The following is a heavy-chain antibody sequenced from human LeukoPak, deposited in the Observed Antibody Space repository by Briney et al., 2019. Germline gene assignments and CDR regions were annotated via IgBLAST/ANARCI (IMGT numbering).Heavy chain of an antibody. Sequence: GGSLRLSCAASGFTFSRYSMNWVRQAPGKGLEWVSSISSSSSYIYYADSVKGRFTISRDNAKNSLYLQMNSLRAEDTAVYYCARQWLVTGGNDYWGQGTLVTVSS. CDR1: GFTFSRYS. J-gene: IGHJ4*02. D-gene: IGHD6-19*01. CDR2: ISSSSSYI. V-gene: IGHV3-21*01. CDR3: ARQWLVTGGNDY.